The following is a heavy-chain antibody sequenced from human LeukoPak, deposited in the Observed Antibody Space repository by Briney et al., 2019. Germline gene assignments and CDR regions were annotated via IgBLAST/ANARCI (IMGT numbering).Heavy chain of an antibody. CDR1: GGSISGSSYF. CDR3: ARLKEGIDY. CDR2: IYYSGNT. J-gene: IGHJ4*02. D-gene: IGHD3-10*01. V-gene: IGHV4-39*01. Sequence: PSETLSLTCAVSGGSISGSSYFWGCVRQPPGKGLEWIGSIYYSGNTYYNPSLKSRVTISVDASKNQFSLKLSSVTAADTAVYYCARLKEGIDYWGQGTLVTVSS.